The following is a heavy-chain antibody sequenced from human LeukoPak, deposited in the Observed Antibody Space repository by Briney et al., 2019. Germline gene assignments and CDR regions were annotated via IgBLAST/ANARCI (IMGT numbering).Heavy chain of an antibody. D-gene: IGHD4-11*01. CDR1: GFTFDDYA. Sequence: GRSLRLSSAASGFTFDDYAMHWVRHAPGKGLEWVSGISWNSGSIGYADSVKGRFTISRDNAKNSLYLQMNSLRAEDTALYYCAKASVGAYSIFDYWGQGTLVTVSS. V-gene: IGHV3-9*01. J-gene: IGHJ4*02. CDR3: AKASVGAYSIFDY. CDR2: ISWNSGSI.